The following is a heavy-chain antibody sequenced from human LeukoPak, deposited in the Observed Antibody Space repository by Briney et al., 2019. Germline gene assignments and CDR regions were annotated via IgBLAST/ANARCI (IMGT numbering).Heavy chain of an antibody. Sequence: GGSLRLSCAASGFTFSDYYMSWIRQAPGQGLEWVSYISSSGSTIYYADSVKGRFTITRDNAKNSLYLQMNSLRAEDTAVYYCASGRGYSYGAEFDYWGQGTLVTVSS. CDR3: ASGRGYSYGAEFDY. CDR2: ISSSGSTI. D-gene: IGHD5-18*01. J-gene: IGHJ4*02. CDR1: GFTFSDYY. V-gene: IGHV3-11*01.